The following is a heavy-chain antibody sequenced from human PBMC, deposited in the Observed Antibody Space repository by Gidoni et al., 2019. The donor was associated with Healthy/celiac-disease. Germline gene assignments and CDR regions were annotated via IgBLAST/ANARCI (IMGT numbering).Heavy chain of an antibody. V-gene: IGHV4-4*01. CDR1: GGSISSSNW. CDR3: ARGYCSGGSCSYYYGMDV. D-gene: IGHD2-15*01. Sequence: QVQLQESCPGLVKPSGTLSLTCAVSGGSISSSNWWSWVRQPPGKGLAWIGEIYHSGSTNYNPSLKSRVTISVDKSKNQFSLKLSSVTAADTAVYCCARGYCSGGSCSYYYGMDVWGQGTTVTVSS. CDR2: IYHSGST. J-gene: IGHJ6*02.